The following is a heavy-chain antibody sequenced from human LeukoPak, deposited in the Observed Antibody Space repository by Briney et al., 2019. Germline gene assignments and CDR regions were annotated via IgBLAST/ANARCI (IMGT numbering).Heavy chain of an antibody. Sequence: GGSLRLSCAASGFTFTNYAMNWVRQAPGKGLEWVSTLSPSGADTYYADSVKGRFTISRDISKNTLYLQMNSLRAEDTAVYYCARRAYNWGTFDIWGQGTMVTVSS. V-gene: IGHV3-23*01. CDR3: ARRAYNWGTFDI. J-gene: IGHJ3*02. D-gene: IGHD5-24*01. CDR2: LSPSGADT. CDR1: GFTFTNYA.